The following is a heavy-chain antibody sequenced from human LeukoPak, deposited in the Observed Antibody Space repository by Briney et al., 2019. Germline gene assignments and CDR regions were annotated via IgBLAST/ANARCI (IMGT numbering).Heavy chain of an antibody. CDR2: ISSSSSYI. CDR3: AREEHVYGMDA. J-gene: IGHJ6*02. Sequence: GGSLRLSCAASGFTFSSYSMNWVRQAPGKGLEWVSSISSSSSYIYYADSVKGRFTISRDNAKNSLYLQMNSLRAEDTAVYYCAREEHVYGMDAWGQGTTVTVSS. D-gene: IGHD1/OR15-1a*01. V-gene: IGHV3-21*01. CDR1: GFTFSSYS.